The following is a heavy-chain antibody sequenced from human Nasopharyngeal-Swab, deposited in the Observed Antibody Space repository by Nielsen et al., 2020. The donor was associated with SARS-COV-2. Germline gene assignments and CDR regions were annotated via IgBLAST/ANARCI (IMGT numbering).Heavy chain of an antibody. CDR2: TYYRSKWYN. Sequence: SQTPSLTCAISGDSVSSNSAAWNWIRQSPSRGLEWLGRTYYRSKWYNDYAVSVKSRITIKPDTSKNQFSLQLNSVTPEDTAVYYCAREKAVAGNSYFDYWGQGTLVTVSS. D-gene: IGHD6-19*01. V-gene: IGHV6-1*01. CDR3: AREKAVAGNSYFDY. J-gene: IGHJ4*02. CDR1: GDSVSSNSAA.